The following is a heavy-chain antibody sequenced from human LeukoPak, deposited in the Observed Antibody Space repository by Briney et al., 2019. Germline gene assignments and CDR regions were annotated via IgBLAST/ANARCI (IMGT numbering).Heavy chain of an antibody. CDR2: ISSSSSYI. V-gene: IGHV3-21*01. D-gene: IGHD3-22*01. CDR3: AKDSTMIVVVIRSYFDY. J-gene: IGHJ4*02. CDR1: GFTFSSYS. Sequence: GGSLRLSCAASGFTFSSYSMNWVRQAPGKGLEWVSSISSSSSYIYYADSVKGRFTISRDNSKNTLYLQMNSLRAEDTAVYYCAKDSTMIVVVIRSYFDYWGQGTLVTVSS.